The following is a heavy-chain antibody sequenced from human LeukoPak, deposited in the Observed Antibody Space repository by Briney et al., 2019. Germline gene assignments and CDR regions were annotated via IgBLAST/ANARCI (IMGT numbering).Heavy chain of an antibody. CDR2: ISGSGGST. D-gene: IGHD5-12*01. CDR1: GFTFSSYA. CDR3: AKDVSYRGSRGYDYGPSRGDNWFDP. Sequence: GGSLRLSCAATGFTFSSYAMSWVRQAPGKGLEWVSAISGSGGSTYYADSVKGRFTISRYNSKNTLYLQMNSLRAEDTAVYYCAKDVSYRGSRGYDYGPSRGDNWFDPWGQGTLVTVSS. J-gene: IGHJ5*02. V-gene: IGHV3-23*01.